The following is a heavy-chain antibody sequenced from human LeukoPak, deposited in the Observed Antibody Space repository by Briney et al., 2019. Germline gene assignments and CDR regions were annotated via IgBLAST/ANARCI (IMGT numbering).Heavy chain of an antibody. CDR2: TVGSGADT. Sequence: GGSLRLSCAVSGFTFSSYAMTWVRRAPGKGLEWVSGTVGSGADTYYADSVKGRFTISRDNSKDTLYLQMNSLRPEDTAVYYCAFARAGILAAAFDYWGQGTLVTVSS. D-gene: IGHD6-13*01. CDR1: GFTFSSYA. CDR3: AFARAGILAAAFDY. J-gene: IGHJ4*02. V-gene: IGHV3-23*01.